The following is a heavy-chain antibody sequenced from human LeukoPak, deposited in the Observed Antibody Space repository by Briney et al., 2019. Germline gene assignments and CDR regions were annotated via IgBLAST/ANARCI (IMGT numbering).Heavy chain of an antibody. D-gene: IGHD3-10*01. CDR3: ARVCGSATNYRLCGFDV. Sequence: SETLSLTCIVSGGSINKYFWNWIRQPAGKGLEWIGRIDSVGTSNYNPSLGGRVTMSVDTSKSHFSLEVTSMTAADTAMYYCARVCGSATNYRLCGFDVWGQGTVVTVSS. J-gene: IGHJ3*01. V-gene: IGHV4-4*07. CDR2: IDSVGTS. CDR1: GGSINKYF.